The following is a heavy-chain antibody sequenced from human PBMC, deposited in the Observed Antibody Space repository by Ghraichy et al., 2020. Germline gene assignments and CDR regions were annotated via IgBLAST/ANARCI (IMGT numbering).Heavy chain of an antibody. D-gene: IGHD4-17*01. CDR1: GGSISSSSYY. V-gene: IGHV4-39*01. J-gene: IGHJ3*02. CDR2: IYYSGST. CDR3: ARQGNDYGDNDAFDI. Sequence: LSLTCTVSGGSISSSSYYWGWIRQPPGKGLEWIGSIYYSGSTYYNPSLKSRVTISVDTSKNQFSLKLSSVTAADTAVYYCARQGNDYGDNDAFDIWGQGTMVTVSS.